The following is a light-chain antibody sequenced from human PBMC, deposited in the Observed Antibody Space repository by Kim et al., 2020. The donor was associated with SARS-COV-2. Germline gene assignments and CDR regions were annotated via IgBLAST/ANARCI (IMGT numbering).Light chain of an antibody. CDR1: QSVSSSY. V-gene: IGKV3-20*01. Sequence: PGERATLSCRASQSVSSSYLAWYQQKPGQATRLLSYGASSRATGVPDRFSGSGSGTDFTLTITRLEPEDFAVYYCQQYGNSPHTFGQGTKVDIK. CDR3: QQYGNSPHT. CDR2: GAS. J-gene: IGKJ1*01.